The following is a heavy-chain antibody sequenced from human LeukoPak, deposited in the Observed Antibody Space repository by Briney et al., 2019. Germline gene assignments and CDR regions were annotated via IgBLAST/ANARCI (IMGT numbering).Heavy chain of an antibody. J-gene: IGHJ4*02. Sequence: GGSLRLSCAASGFTFSSYAMSWVRQAPGKGLEWVSAISGSGGSTYYADSVKGRFTISRDNSKNTLYLQMNSLRAEDTAVHYCATNPHYYDSSGPFHWGQGTLVTVSS. CDR1: GFTFSSYA. V-gene: IGHV3-23*01. D-gene: IGHD3-22*01. CDR2: ISGSGGST. CDR3: ATNPHYYDSSGPFH.